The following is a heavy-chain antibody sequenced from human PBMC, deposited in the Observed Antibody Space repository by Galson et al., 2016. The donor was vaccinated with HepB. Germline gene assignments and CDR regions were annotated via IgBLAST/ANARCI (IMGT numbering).Heavy chain of an antibody. D-gene: IGHD3-22*01. CDR1: GFSFDEYA. CDR2: ISWDSGSI. Sequence: SLRLSCAASGFSFDEYAMHWVRQAPGKGLEWVSGISWDSGSIGYADSVKGRFTISRDNAKNSLYLQMNSLRPEDTALYYCAKGLNYYESAGYYFAKLGSHFDFWGQGTPVTV. J-gene: IGHJ4*02. V-gene: IGHV3-9*01. CDR3: AKGLNYYESAGYYFAKLGSHFDF.